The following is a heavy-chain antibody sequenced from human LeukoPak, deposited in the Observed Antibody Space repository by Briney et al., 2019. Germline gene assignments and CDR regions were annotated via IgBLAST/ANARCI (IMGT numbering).Heavy chain of an antibody. CDR2: VSGDGSKT. CDR3: ARVRFCNSAGCYSFFDF. V-gene: IGHV3-74*01. Sequence: PGGSLRLSCAASGFTFSDYYMHWGRQTPGKGLVWVSRVSGDGSKTDYADSVKGRFTTSRDNARNTLYLQMNSLRDEDTAVYYCARVRFCNSAGCYSFFDFWGQGTLVTVSS. CDR1: GFTFSDYY. D-gene: IGHD2-2*01. J-gene: IGHJ4*02.